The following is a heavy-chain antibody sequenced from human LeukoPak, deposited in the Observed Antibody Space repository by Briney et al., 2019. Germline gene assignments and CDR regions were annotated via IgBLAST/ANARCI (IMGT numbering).Heavy chain of an antibody. D-gene: IGHD3-10*01. CDR3: ARVRLTNYGSGSYGY. CDR2: INPNSGGT. CDR1: GYTFTGYY. J-gene: IGHJ4*02. Sequence: ASVKVSCKASGYTFTGYYMHWVRQAPGQGLEWTGWINPNSGGTNYAQKFQGRVTMTRDTSISTAYMELSRLRSDDTAVYYCARVRLTNYGSGSYGYWGQGTLVTVSS. V-gene: IGHV1-2*02.